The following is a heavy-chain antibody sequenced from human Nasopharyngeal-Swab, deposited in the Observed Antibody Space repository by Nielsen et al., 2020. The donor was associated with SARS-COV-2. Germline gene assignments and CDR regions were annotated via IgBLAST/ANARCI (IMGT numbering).Heavy chain of an antibody. J-gene: IGHJ4*02. Sequence: GGSLTLSCAASGFTFSSFGMHWVRQPPGKGLVGVSRISPDGRGTSFADSVKGRFTISRDNAKNTLYLQMNSLRVEDTAVYFCARGTRDWRGIDYWGQGTLVTVSS. CDR2: ISPDGRGT. V-gene: IGHV3-74*01. D-gene: IGHD2-21*02. CDR3: ARGTRDWRGIDY. CDR1: GFTFSSFG.